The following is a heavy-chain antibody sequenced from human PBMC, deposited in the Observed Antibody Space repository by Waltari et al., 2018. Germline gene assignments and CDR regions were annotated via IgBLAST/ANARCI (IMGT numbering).Heavy chain of an antibody. CDR1: GFTFPSYW. Sequence: EVQLVEPGGGLVQPGGSLRLSWTSPGFTFPSYWLTWVRQAPGKGLEWVANIKFDGSEQYYVASVNGRFNISRDNAKNSLYLQMSSLRAEDTAVYYCARGSTYYVRVWDSWGQGTLVSVSS. CDR2: IKFDGSEQ. J-gene: IGHJ4*02. CDR3: ARGSTYYVRVWDS. V-gene: IGHV3-7*03. D-gene: IGHD3-16*01.